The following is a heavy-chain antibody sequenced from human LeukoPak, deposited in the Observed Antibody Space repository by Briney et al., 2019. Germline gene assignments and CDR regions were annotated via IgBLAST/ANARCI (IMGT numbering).Heavy chain of an antibody. D-gene: IGHD7-27*01. CDR3: ARFSPRAMGKYLDF. CDR1: GGSISSGSYY. V-gene: IGHV4-30-2*01. Sequence: SQTLSLTCAVSGGSISSGSYYWSWIRQPPGKGLEWIGYIYPRGSTYYNPSLKSRVILSLDKSANQFSLNLSSVTAADTAVYYCARFSPRAMGKYLDFWGQGTLVTVSS. J-gene: IGHJ4*02. CDR2: IYPRGST.